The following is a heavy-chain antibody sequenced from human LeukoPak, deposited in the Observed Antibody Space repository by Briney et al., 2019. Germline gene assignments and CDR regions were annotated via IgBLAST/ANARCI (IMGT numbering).Heavy chain of an antibody. Sequence: PSQTLSLTCTVSGGSISSGTYYWSWIRQPAGKGLEWIGEINHSGSTNYNPSLKSRVTISVDTSKNQFSLKLSSVTAADTAVYYCARDEWLRPLDYWGQGTLVTVSS. CDR2: INHSGST. CDR3: ARDEWLRPLDY. CDR1: GGSISSGTYY. V-gene: IGHV4-61*09. D-gene: IGHD5-12*01. J-gene: IGHJ4*02.